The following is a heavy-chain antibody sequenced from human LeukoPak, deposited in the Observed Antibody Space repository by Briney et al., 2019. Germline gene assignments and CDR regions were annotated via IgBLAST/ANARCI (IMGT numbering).Heavy chain of an antibody. Sequence: GASVKVSCKASGGTFSSYAISWVRQAPGQGLEWMGGIIPIFGTANYAQKFQGRVTITADESTSTAYMELSSLRSEDTAVYYCARSGIVATPVYRLRLYYYYGMDVWGQGTTVTVSS. CDR1: GGTFSSYA. J-gene: IGHJ6*02. D-gene: IGHD5-12*01. V-gene: IGHV1-69*13. CDR3: ARSGIVATPVYRLRLYYYYGMDV. CDR2: IIPIFGTA.